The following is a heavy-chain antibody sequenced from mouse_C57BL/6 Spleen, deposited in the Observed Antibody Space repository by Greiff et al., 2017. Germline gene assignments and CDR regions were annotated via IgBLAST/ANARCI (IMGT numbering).Heavy chain of an antibody. V-gene: IGHV1-82*01. CDR3: ARRAHYYGSSYDWYFGV. J-gene: IGHJ1*03. Sequence: QVQLKESGPELVKPGASVKISCKASGYAFSSSWMNWVKQRPGKGLEWIGRIYPGDGDTNYNGKFKGKATLTADKSSSTAYMQLSSLTSEDSAVYFCARRAHYYGSSYDWYFGVWGTGTTVTVSS. CDR2: IYPGDGDT. CDR1: GYAFSSSW. D-gene: IGHD1-1*01.